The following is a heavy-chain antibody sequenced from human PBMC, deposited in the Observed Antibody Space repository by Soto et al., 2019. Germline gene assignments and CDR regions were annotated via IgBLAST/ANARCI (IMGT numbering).Heavy chain of an antibody. D-gene: IGHD3-22*01. CDR1: GFTVSSNY. V-gene: IGHV3-53*01. J-gene: IGHJ3*01. CDR3: AGAPEYYYDSSGYYYGSNQAS. Sequence: GGSRRRFSAASGFTVSSNYMSGVRQAPGKWLVWGSVIYSGGSTYSADSVKGRFTISRDNSNNTPYLQLNSLSAEDTAVYYCAGAPEYYYDSSGYYYGSNQASWGQGTMVTVSS. CDR2: IYSGGST.